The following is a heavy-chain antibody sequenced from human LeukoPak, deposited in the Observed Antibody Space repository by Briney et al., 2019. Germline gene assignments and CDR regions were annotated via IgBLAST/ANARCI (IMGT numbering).Heavy chain of an antibody. CDR3: ARDDLGSGYLM. CDR1: GYTFTGYY. D-gene: IGHD3-22*01. CDR2: INPNSGGT. Sequence: ASVKVSCKASGYTFTGYYMHWVRQAPGQGLEWMGRINPNSGGTSYAQKFQGRVTMTRDTSISTAYMELSRLRSDDTAVYYCARDDLGSGYLMWGQGTLVTVSS. V-gene: IGHV1-2*06. J-gene: IGHJ4*02.